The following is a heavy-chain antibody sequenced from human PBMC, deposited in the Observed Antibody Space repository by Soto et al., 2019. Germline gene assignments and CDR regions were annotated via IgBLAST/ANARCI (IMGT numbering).Heavy chain of an antibody. V-gene: IGHV3-33*01. Sequence: QVQLVESGGGVVQPGRSLRLSCAASGFTFSSYGMHWVRQAPGKGLEWVAVIWYDGSNKYYADSVKGRFTISRDNTKNALYMQMNSLRAEDTAVYCCAREGSGFDIWGQGTMVTVSS. CDR3: AREGSGFDI. D-gene: IGHD3-10*01. CDR2: IWYDGSNK. J-gene: IGHJ3*02. CDR1: GFTFSSYG.